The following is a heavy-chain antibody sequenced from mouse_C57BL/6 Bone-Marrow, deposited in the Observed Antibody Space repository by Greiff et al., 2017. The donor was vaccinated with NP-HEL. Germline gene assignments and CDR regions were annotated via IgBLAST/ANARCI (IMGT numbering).Heavy chain of an antibody. D-gene: IGHD1-1*01. Sequence: VQLQQSGAELVRPGASVKLSCTASGFNIKDDYMHWVKQRPEQGLEWIGWIDPENGDTEYASKFQGKATITADTSSNTAYLQLSSLTSEDTAVYYCNTITTVVEVYFDYWGQGTTLTVSS. CDR3: NTITTVVEVYFDY. CDR1: GFNIKDDY. J-gene: IGHJ2*01. CDR2: IDPENGDT. V-gene: IGHV14-4*01.